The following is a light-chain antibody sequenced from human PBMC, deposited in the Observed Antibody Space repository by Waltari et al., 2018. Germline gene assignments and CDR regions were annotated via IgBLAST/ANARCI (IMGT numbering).Light chain of an antibody. Sequence: DIVMTQSPDSLAVSLGERATINCKSSQSVLYSSNNKNYLAWYKQKPGQPPKLLTYLASTRESGVPDRFSGSGSGTDFTLTISSLQAEDVAVYYCQQYYNIPYTFGQGTKLEIK. CDR1: QSVLYSSNNKNY. J-gene: IGKJ2*01. V-gene: IGKV4-1*01. CDR3: QQYYNIPYT. CDR2: LAS.